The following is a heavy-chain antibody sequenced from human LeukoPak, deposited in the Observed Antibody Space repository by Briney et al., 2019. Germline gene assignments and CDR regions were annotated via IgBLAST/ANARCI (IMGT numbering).Heavy chain of an antibody. J-gene: IGHJ3*02. CDR3: ATALTYQFSSPGTFDI. CDR1: GGSISSSNYY. D-gene: IGHD1-1*01. CDR2: IYYTGST. Sequence: ETLSLTCTVSGGSISSSNYYWGWIRQPPGKGLEWIGSIYYTGSTYSNPSLKSRVTISVDTSKKQFSLKLSSVTAADTAVYYCATALTYQFSSPGTFDIWGQGTMVTVSS. V-gene: IGHV4-39*07.